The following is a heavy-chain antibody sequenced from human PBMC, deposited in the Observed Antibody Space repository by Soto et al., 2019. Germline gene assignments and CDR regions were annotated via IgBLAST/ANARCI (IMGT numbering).Heavy chain of an antibody. CDR1: GGSIGGGGGS. CDR3: ARGKNYYGSGSYYY. CDR2: INHSGST. D-gene: IGHD3-10*01. J-gene: IGHJ4*02. Sequence: SETLCLTCGVSGGSIGGGGGSCNWIRQPPGKGLEWIGEINHSGSTNYNPSLKSRVTISVDTSKNQFSLKLSSVTAADTAVYYCARGKNYYGSGSYYYWGQGTLVTVSS. V-gene: IGHV4-34*01.